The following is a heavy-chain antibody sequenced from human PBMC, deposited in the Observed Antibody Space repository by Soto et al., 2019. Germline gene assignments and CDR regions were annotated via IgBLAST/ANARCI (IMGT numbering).Heavy chain of an antibody. CDR1: GGTFNTYT. D-gene: IGHD2-15*01. CDR3: ALERVAGNVFDI. J-gene: IGHJ3*02. V-gene: IGHV1-69*02. CDR2: IIPIAEMA. Sequence: EASVKVSCKASGGTFNTYTLSWVRQAPGQGLEWMGRIIPIAEMANNAQKFQGRVTITADMSTSTAYMELSSLRSEDTAVYYCALERVAGNVFDIWGQGTMVTVSS.